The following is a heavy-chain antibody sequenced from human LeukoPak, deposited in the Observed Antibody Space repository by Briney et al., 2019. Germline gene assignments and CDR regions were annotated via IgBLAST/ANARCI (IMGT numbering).Heavy chain of an antibody. CDR3: ARIGGSRYYYYYGMDV. CDR1: GFTFSSYW. D-gene: IGHD2-15*01. CDR2: IKQDGSEK. V-gene: IGHV3-7*01. J-gene: IGHJ6*02. Sequence: PGGSLRLSCAASGFTFSSYWMSWVRQAPGKGLEWVANIKQDGSEKYYVDSVKGRFTISRGNAKNSLYLQMNSLRAEDTAVYYCARIGGSRYYYYYGMDVWGQGTTVAVSS.